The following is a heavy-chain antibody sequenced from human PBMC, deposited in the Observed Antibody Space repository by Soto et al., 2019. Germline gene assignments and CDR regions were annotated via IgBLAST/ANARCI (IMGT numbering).Heavy chain of an antibody. Sequence: PEPLPLTRAVYGGSFRGYCRSWIRQPPGKGLDGIVESNHSGMTNYNPSLKSRVTISVDTSKNQFSLRLSSVTAADTAVYYCARLCSKDILGVVAALRSTYAHNWIVPLGQGTLVTVSS. V-gene: IGHV4-34*01. J-gene: IGHJ5*02. D-gene: IGHD2-15*01. CDR2: SNHSGMT. CDR3: ARLCSKDILGVVAALRSTYAHNWIVP. CDR1: GGSFRGYC.